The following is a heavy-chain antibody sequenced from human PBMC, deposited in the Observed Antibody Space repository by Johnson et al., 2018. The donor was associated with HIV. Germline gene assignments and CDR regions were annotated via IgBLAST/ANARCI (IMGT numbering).Heavy chain of an antibody. CDR3: AKDVIMITFGGIFDI. CDR1: GFTFSSFG. V-gene: IGHV3-30*02. J-gene: IGHJ3*02. Sequence: QVQLVESGGGVVQPGGSLRLSCAASGFTFSSFGMHWIRQAAGKVLEWVAFVQYDGTAKYYADSVEGRFTISRDNSKNTLYLQMNSLRAEDTAVYYCAKDVIMITFGGIFDIWGQGTRVTVSS. CDR2: VQYDGTAK. D-gene: IGHD3-16*01.